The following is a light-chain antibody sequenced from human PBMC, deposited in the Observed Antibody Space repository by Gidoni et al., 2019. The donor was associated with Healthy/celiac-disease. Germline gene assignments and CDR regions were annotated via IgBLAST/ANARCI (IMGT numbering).Light chain of an antibody. CDR1: QSISSY. CDR2: AAS. V-gene: IGKV1-39*01. Sequence: DIQMTQSPSSLSASVGERVTITCRASQSISSYLHWSQQKPGKAPKLLIYAASSLQSGVPSRFSGSGSGTDFTLTISSLQPEDFATYFCQQSYSTPMCSFGQGTKLEIK. J-gene: IGKJ2*04. CDR3: QQSYSTPMCS.